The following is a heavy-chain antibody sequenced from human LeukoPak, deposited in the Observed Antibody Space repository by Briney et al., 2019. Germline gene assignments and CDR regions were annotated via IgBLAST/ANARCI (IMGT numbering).Heavy chain of an antibody. J-gene: IGHJ4*02. CDR2: INHSAST. V-gene: IGHV4-34*01. CDR1: GGSFSGYY. D-gene: IGHD1-26*01. CDR3: ARLGREGYYFDY. Sequence: KPSETLSLTCAVYGGSFSGYYWSWIPQPPGKGLEWIGEINHSASTNYNPSLKSRVTISVDTSKNRFSLKLSSVTAADTAVYYCARLGREGYYFDYWGQGTLVTVSS.